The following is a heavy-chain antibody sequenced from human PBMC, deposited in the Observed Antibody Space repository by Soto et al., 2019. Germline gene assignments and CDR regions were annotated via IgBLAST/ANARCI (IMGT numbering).Heavy chain of an antibody. Sequence: ASVKVSCKASGYTFTNNDVTWVRQATGQGLEWMGWMNPGSGDTGYAQKFQGRVTMTRNISIATAYMELSSLRSEDTAIYYCARMASFGSLDWFDPWGQGTLVTVSS. CDR1: GYTFTNND. D-gene: IGHD5-18*01. CDR2: MNPGSGDT. CDR3: ARMASFGSLDWFDP. V-gene: IGHV1-8*01. J-gene: IGHJ5*02.